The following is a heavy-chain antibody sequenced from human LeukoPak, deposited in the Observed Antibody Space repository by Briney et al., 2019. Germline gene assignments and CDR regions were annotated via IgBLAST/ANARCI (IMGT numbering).Heavy chain of an antibody. J-gene: IGHJ4*02. Sequence: SETLSLTCAVYGGSFSGYYWSWIRQPPGKGLEWIGEINLSGSTNYNPSLKSRVTISVDTSKNQFSLKLSSVTAADTAVYYCARVNRRGAYYFDYWGQGTLVTVSS. V-gene: IGHV4-34*01. CDR2: INLSGST. D-gene: IGHD4/OR15-4a*01. CDR1: GGSFSGYY. CDR3: ARVNRRGAYYFDY.